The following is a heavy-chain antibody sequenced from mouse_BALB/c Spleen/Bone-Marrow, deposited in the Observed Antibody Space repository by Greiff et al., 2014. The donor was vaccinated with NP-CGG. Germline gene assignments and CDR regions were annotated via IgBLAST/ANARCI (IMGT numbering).Heavy chain of an antibody. V-gene: IGHV4-1*02. J-gene: IGHJ4*01. Sequence: VQLKDSGGGLVQPGGSLKLSCAASGFDFSRYWMSWVRQAPGKGLEWIGEINPDSSTINYTPSLKDKFIISRDNAKNTLYLQMSKVRSEDTALYYCARPSSRGLLRNYAMDYWGQGTSVTVSS. CDR2: INPDSSTI. CDR1: GFDFSRYW. D-gene: IGHD2-3*01. CDR3: ARPSSRGLLRNYAMDY.